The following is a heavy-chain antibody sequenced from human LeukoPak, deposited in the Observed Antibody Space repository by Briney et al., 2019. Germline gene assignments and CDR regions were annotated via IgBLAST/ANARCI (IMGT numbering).Heavy chain of an antibody. D-gene: IGHD1-14*01. CDR3: ARAPDVEDHHYYMEV. J-gene: IGHJ6*03. CDR1: DGSIRSHS. V-gene: IGHV4-59*11. CDR2: IYNSGST. Sequence: SETLSLTCTVSDGSIRSHSWSWIRQPPGKGLEWIGYIYNSGSTNYNPSLKSRVTILGDTSKNQFSLKLSSVTAADTAVYYCARAPDVEDHHYYMEVWGKGTNVNGSS.